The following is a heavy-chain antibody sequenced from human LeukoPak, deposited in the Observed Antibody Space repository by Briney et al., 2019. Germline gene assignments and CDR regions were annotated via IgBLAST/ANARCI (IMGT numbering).Heavy chain of an antibody. CDR2: IIPIFGTA. V-gene: IGHV1-69*01. Sequence: EASVKVSCEASGGTFSSYAISWVRQAPGQGLEWMGGIIPIFGTANYAQKFQGRVTITADQSTSTAYMELSSLRSEDTAVYYCARDIASHSSGWLKDAFDIWGQGTMVTVSS. J-gene: IGHJ3*02. D-gene: IGHD6-19*01. CDR3: ARDIASHSSGWLKDAFDI. CDR1: GGTFSSYA.